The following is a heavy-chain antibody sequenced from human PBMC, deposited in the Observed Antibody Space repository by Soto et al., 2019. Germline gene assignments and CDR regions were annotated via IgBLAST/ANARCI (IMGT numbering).Heavy chain of an antibody. V-gene: IGHV3-23*01. CDR1: GLTFSSYA. D-gene: IGHD3-3*01. CDR2: ISNSGRST. Sequence: GGSLRLSCAASGLTFSSYAMSWVRQAPGKGLEWVSHISNSGRSTKYADSVKGRFTISRDDSKNTLYLQMNSLRAEDTAIYYCAKDALAYYDFWSWGQGTLVTVSS. CDR3: AKDALAYYDFWS. J-gene: IGHJ4*02.